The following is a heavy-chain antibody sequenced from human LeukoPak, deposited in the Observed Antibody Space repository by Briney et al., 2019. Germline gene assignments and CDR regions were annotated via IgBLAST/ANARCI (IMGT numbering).Heavy chain of an antibody. V-gene: IGHV4-38-2*02. CDR1: GYSISSGYY. D-gene: IGHD2-15*01. J-gene: IGHJ4*02. Sequence: SETLSLTCTVSGYSISSGYYWGWIRQPPGKGLEWIGSIYHSGSTYYNPSLKSRVTISVDTSKNQFSLKLSYVTAADTAVYYCARVTVVVVVHYWGQGTLVTVSS. CDR2: IYHSGST. CDR3: ARVTVVVVVHY.